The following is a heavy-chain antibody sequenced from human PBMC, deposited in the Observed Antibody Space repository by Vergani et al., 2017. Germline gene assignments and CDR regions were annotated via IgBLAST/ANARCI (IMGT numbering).Heavy chain of an antibody. CDR2: ISAYSGKT. J-gene: IGHJ4*02. V-gene: IGHV1-18*01. CDR1: GYTFTTYG. CDR3: ARDEXYDSSGFSSVAFDY. Sequence: QVQLVQSGPEVKKPGASVKVSCKASGYTFTTYGISWVRQAPGRGLEWMGWISAYSGKTNYAQNLQGRITMTTDTSRNTAYMELRSLRSDDTAVYFCARDEXYDSSGFSSVAFDYWGQGTLVTVSS. D-gene: IGHD3-22*01.